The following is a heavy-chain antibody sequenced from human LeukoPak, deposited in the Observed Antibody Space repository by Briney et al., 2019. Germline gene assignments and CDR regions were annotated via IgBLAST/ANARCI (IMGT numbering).Heavy chain of an antibody. CDR1: GGSFSSYY. CDR3: ARHGGVGVIPDFDY. Sequence: PSETLSLTCAVYGGSFSSYYWGWIRQPPGKGLEWIGSIYYSGSTYYNPSLKSRVTMSVDTSKNQFSLKLSSVTAADTAVYYCARHGGVGVIPDFDYWGPGTLVTVSS. CDR2: IYYSGST. J-gene: IGHJ4*02. D-gene: IGHD2-8*02. V-gene: IGHV4-39*01.